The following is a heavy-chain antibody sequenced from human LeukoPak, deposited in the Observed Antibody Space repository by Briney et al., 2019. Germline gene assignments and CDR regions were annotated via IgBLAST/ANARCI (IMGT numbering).Heavy chain of an antibody. J-gene: IGHJ4*02. V-gene: IGHV4-39*01. CDR2: IYYSGST. D-gene: IGHD6-19*01. CDR1: GGSISSSSYY. CDR3: ARQAQGSGWYTNY. Sequence: PSETLSLTCTVSGGSISSSSYYWGWIRQPPGKGLEWIGSIYYSGSTYYNPSLKSRVTISVDTSKNQFSLKLSSVTAADTAVYYCARQAQGSGWYTNYWGQGTLVTVSS.